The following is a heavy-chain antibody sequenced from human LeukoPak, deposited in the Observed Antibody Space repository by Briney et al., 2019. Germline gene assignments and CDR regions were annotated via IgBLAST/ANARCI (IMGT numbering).Heavy chain of an antibody. CDR1: DGSLSSYY. J-gene: IGHJ4*02. CDR3: ARGPSFSGYDPPGDY. CDR2: INTRGST. Sequence: SETLSLTCTVSDGSLSSYYWSWIRQPAGKGLEWLGRINTRGSTNYIPSLKSRITMSVDTSKNQFSLKLNSVTAADTAVYYCARGPSFSGYDPPGDYWGQGTLVTVSS. V-gene: IGHV4-4*07. D-gene: IGHD5-12*01.